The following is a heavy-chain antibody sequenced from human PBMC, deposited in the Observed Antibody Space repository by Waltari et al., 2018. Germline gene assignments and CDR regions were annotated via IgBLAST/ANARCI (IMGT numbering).Heavy chain of an antibody. Sequence: QVQLQESGPGLVKPSGTLSLTCTVSGGSISSYYWSWIRQPAGKGLEWIGRIYTSGSTNYNPSLKSRVTMSVDTSKNQFSLKLSSVTAADTAVYYCARDDSDYYDSSGPFDIWGQGTMVTVSS. CDR1: GGSISSYY. D-gene: IGHD3-22*01. J-gene: IGHJ3*02. CDR2: IYTSGST. CDR3: ARDDSDYYDSSGPFDI. V-gene: IGHV4-4*07.